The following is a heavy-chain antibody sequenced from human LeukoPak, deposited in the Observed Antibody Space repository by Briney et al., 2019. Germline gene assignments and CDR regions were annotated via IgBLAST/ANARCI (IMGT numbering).Heavy chain of an antibody. CDR2: IYYSGST. CDR1: GGSISSYY. CDR3: ASLAAAPAAFDY. D-gene: IGHD6-13*01. V-gene: IGHV4-59*01. J-gene: IGHJ4*02. Sequence: PSETLSLTCTVSGGSISSYYWSWIRQPPGKGLEWIGYIYYSGSTNYNPSLKSRVTISVDTSKNQFSLKLSSVTAADTAVYYCASLAAAPAAFDYWGQGTLVTVSS.